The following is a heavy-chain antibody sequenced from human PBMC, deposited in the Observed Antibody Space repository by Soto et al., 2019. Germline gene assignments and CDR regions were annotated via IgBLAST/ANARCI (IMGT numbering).Heavy chain of an antibody. CDR3: ARVHYDILTGYLYFDY. Sequence: SEILSLTCAVSGGSISSGGYSWSWIRQPPGKGLEWIGYIYHSGSTYYNPSLKSRVTISVDRSKNQFSLKLSSVTAADTAVYYCARVHYDILTGYLYFDYWGQGTLVTVSS. CDR2: IYHSGST. D-gene: IGHD3-9*01. J-gene: IGHJ4*02. V-gene: IGHV4-30-2*01. CDR1: GGSISSGGYS.